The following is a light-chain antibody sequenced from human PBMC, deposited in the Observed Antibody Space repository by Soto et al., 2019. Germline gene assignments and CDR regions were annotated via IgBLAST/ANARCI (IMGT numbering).Light chain of an antibody. CDR2: WAS. CDR3: QQYHSTPYT. J-gene: IGKJ2*01. V-gene: IGKV4-1*01. CDR1: QSVLYSSNNKNY. Sequence: DIVMTQSPDSLAVSLGERATINCKSSQSVLYSSNNKNYLAWYQQKPGQPPKLLIYWASTRESGVPDRFSGSGSGTDFTLTISSLQDEDVAVYYCQQYHSTPYTFGQGTKLEIK.